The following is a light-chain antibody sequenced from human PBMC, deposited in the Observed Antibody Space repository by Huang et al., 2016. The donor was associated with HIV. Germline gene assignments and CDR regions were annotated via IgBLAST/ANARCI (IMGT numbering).Light chain of an antibody. CDR2: GAS. Sequence: ETVMTQSPATLSVSPGERATLSCRASQSVSSNLAWYQQKPGQAPRLLIYGASTRATGSPARFSGSGSGTEFTLTISSLQSEDFAVYYCQQYNNWPSAFGQGTKVEIK. CDR1: QSVSSN. V-gene: IGKV3-15*01. J-gene: IGKJ1*01. CDR3: QQYNNWPSA.